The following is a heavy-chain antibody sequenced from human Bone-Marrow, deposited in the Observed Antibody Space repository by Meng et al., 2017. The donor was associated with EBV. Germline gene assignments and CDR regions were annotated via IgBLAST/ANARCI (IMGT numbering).Heavy chain of an antibody. J-gene: IGHJ4*02. CDR2: IMPMFGTS. CDR1: GGTCTSVA. Sequence: QVLLVRFGEQGETPWSPGMAACNPSGGTCTSVACTWLRQAHGQGLEWLGVIMPMFGTSTYIQKQTLQGRVIITADKSMNTVYMDLTSLTSDDTALYFCARGDSWLKPDYWGQGTLVTVSS. D-gene: IGHD6-13*01. V-gene: IGHV1-69*06. CDR3: ARGDSWLKPDY.